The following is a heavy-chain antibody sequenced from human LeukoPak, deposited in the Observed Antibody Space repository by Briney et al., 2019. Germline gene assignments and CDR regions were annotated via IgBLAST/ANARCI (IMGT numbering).Heavy chain of an antibody. Sequence: GGSLRLSCAASGFTFSSYWMHWVRQAPGKGLVWVSRINTDGSSTSYADSVKGRFTISRDNAKSTLYLQMNSLRAEDTAVYYCARGYYYGSGSYLYYFDYWGQGTLVTVSS. CDR3: ARGYYYGSGSYLYYFDY. J-gene: IGHJ4*02. CDR1: GFTFSSYW. D-gene: IGHD3-10*01. CDR2: INTDGSST. V-gene: IGHV3-74*01.